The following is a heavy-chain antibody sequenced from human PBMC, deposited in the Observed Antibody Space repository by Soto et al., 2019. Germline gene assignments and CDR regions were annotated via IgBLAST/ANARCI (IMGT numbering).Heavy chain of an antibody. CDR1: GGTFSSYA. V-gene: IGHV1-69*01. J-gene: IGHJ6*02. CDR2: IIPIFGTA. D-gene: IGHD6-13*01. CDR3: ARESGIAAAGTEYYGMDV. Sequence: QVQLVQSGAEVKKPGSSVKVSCKGSGGTFSSYAISWVRQAPGQGLEWMGGIIPIFGTANYAQKFQGRVTITADESTSTAYMEPSSLRYEDTAVYYCARESGIAAAGTEYYGMDVWGQGTTVTVSS.